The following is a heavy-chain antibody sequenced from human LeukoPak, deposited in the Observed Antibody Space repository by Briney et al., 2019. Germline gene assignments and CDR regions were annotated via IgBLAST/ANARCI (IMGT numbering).Heavy chain of an antibody. Sequence: PSETLSLTCTVSGGSISSYYWSWIRQPPGKGLEWIGCINYSGSTNYNPSLNSRVTMSIDTSKNQFSLKLSSVTAADTAVYYCARAPFAIFGVVHYYFDYWGQGTLVTVSS. CDR2: INYSGST. CDR1: GGSISSYY. J-gene: IGHJ4*02. V-gene: IGHV4-59*01. D-gene: IGHD3-3*01. CDR3: ARAPFAIFGVVHYYFDY.